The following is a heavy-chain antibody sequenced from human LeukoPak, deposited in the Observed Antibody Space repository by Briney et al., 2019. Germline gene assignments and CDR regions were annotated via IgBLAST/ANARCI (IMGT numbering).Heavy chain of an antibody. CDR3: AIGKQRRSNFDY. CDR2: INHSGST. CDR1: GGSFSGYY. V-gene: IGHV4-34*01. Sequence: SETLSLTCAVYGGSFSGYYWSWIRQPPGKGLEWIGEINHSGSTNYNPSLKSRVTISVDTSKNQFSLKLSSVTAADTAVYYCAIGKQRRSNFDYWGQGTLVTVAT. J-gene: IGHJ4*02.